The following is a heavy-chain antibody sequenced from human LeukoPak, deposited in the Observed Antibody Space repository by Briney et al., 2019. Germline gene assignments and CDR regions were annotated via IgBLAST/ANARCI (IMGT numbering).Heavy chain of an antibody. CDR3: TRLDCSTSCYPRDAFDI. Sequence: ESLKISCKGSGYSFTRYWIGWVRQMPGKGLEWMGIIYPRDSDTRYSPSFQGQVTISADKSINTAYLQWSSLKASDTAMYYCTRLDCSTSCYPRDAFDIWGQGTMVTVS. J-gene: IGHJ3*02. D-gene: IGHD2-2*01. V-gene: IGHV5-51*01. CDR1: GYSFTRYW. CDR2: IYPRDSDT.